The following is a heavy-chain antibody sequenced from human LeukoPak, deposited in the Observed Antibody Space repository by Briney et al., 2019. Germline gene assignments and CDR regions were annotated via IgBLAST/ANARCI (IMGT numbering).Heavy chain of an antibody. D-gene: IGHD3-10*01. CDR1: GGSISSYY. J-gene: IGHJ4*02. CDR2: IYYSGST. CDR3: ARYGSGSYDFDY. Sequence: SETLSLTCTVSGGSISSYYWSWIRQPPGKGLEWIGYIYYSGSTNYNPSLKSRVTISVDTSKSRFSLKLSSVTAADTAVYYCARYGSGSYDFDYWGQGTLVTVSS. V-gene: IGHV4-59*01.